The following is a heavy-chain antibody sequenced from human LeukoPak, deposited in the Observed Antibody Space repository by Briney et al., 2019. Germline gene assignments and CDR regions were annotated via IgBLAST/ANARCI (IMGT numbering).Heavy chain of an antibody. D-gene: IGHD6-13*01. CDR1: GSTFHSYG. CDR2: MSGSGGST. J-gene: IGHJ4*02. V-gene: IGHV3-23*01. Sequence: RVSLRRSYAAPGSTFHSYGVRCLRQAPGKGLDSVSAMSGSGGSTYYAYSVKGRFTISRDNSKNTLYLQMNSLRAEDTAVYYCAKDPYIAAAGYFDYWGQGTLVTVSS. CDR3: AKDPYIAAAGYFDY.